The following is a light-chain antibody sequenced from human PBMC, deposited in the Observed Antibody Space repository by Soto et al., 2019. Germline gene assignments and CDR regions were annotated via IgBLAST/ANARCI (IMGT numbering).Light chain of an antibody. CDR3: QQSGRSLWT. CDR1: QVVSTSY. CDR2: GAS. Sequence: EIVLTQSPGTLSLSPGERVTLSCRASQVVSTSYLAWYQQKPGQAPRLLIYGASSRATGIPDRFSGSASGTDFTLTINRVEPEDLAVYYCQQSGRSLWTFGQGTKVEIK. J-gene: IGKJ1*01. V-gene: IGKV3-20*01.